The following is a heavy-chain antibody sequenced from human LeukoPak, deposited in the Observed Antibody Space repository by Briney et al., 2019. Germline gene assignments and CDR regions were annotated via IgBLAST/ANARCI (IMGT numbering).Heavy chain of an antibody. J-gene: IGHJ4*02. CDR3: AKYPASGGYFDY. V-gene: IGHV3-23*01. CDR2: ISGSGGST. CDR1: GFTFSSYA. Sequence: GALRLSCAASGFTFSSYAMSWVRQAPGKGLEWVSAISGSGGSTYYADFVKGRFTISRDNSKNTLYLQMNSLRAEDTAVFYCAKYPASGGYFDYWGQGTLVTASS. D-gene: IGHD6-13*01.